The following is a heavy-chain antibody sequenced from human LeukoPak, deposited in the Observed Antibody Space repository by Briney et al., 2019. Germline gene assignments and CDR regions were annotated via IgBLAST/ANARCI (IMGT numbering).Heavy chain of an antibody. CDR2: IIPILGIA. V-gene: IGHV1-69*04. Sequence: SVKVSCKASVGTFSSYAISWVRQPPGQGLEWMGRIIPILGIANYAQKFQGRVTITADKSTSTAYMELSSLRSEDTAVYYCAREGRESSSSWYFDLWGRGTLVTVSS. D-gene: IGHD6-6*01. J-gene: IGHJ2*01. CDR3: AREGRESSSSWYFDL. CDR1: VGTFSSYA.